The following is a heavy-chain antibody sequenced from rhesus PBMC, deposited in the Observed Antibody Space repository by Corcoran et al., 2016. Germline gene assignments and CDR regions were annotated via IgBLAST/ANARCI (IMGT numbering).Heavy chain of an antibody. CDR1: GSSTRSGYG. J-gene: IGHJ6*01. D-gene: IGHD3-34*01. CDR3: ARGGDYYGLDS. Sequence: QVQLQESGPGLVKPSETLSLTCAVSGSSTRSGYGWSWIRPPPGKGLGWIGYIGGRSGSTSYNPSLKSRVTISKDTSKNQFSLKLNSVTAADTAVYYCARGGDYYGLDSWGQGVVVTVSS. V-gene: IGHV4-127*01. CDR2: IGGRSGST.